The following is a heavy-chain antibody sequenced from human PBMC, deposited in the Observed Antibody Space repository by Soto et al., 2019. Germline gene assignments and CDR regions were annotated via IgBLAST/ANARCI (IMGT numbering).Heavy chain of an antibody. CDR1: GGSFSGYY. D-gene: IGHD2-21*01. CDR3: ARERGDSHWIDP. Sequence: PSETLSLTCAVYGGSFSGYYWSWIRQPPGKGLEWIGNVENSGSTKYNPSLKSRVTISVDTSKNQFSLKLSSVTGADTAVYYCARERGDSHWIDPWGQGTLVTVSS. V-gene: IGHV4-59*12. J-gene: IGHJ5*02. CDR2: VENSGST.